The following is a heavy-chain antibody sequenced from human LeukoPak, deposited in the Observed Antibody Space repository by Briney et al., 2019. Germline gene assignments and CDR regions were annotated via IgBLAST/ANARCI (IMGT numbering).Heavy chain of an antibody. CDR3: ARGLRGSSSGSLLRY. Sequence: SETLSLTCAVYGGSFSGYYWSWIRQPPGKGLEWIGEINHSGSTNYNPPLKSRVTISVDTSKNQFSLKLSSVTAADTAVYYCARGLRGSSSGSLLRYWGQGTLVTVSS. D-gene: IGHD3-22*01. CDR2: INHSGST. CDR1: GGSFSGYY. J-gene: IGHJ4*02. V-gene: IGHV4-34*01.